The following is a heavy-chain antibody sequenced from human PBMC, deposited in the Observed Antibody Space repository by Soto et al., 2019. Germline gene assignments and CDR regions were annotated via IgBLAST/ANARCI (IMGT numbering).Heavy chain of an antibody. Sequence: EVQLVESGGGLVKPGGSLTLSCAASGFTFSSYSMNWARQAPGKGLEWVSSIRGVDNNKYSAASVKGRFTISSDNAKNSLFLPLRGLTADDTAVDSCARDRVRGALPQYGMDVWGQGTTVTVSS. D-gene: IGHD3-22*01. V-gene: IGHV3-21*01. CDR2: IRGVDNNK. CDR1: GFTFSSYS. J-gene: IGHJ6*02. CDR3: ARDRVRGALPQYGMDV.